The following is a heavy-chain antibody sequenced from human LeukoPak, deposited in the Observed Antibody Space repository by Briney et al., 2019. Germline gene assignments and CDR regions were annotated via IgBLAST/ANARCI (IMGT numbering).Heavy chain of an antibody. CDR3: AREVEYSYGEYYFDY. D-gene: IGHD5-18*01. Sequence: SETLSLTCTVSGGSISSYYWSWIRQPPGKGLEWIGYIYYSGSTYYNPSLKSRVTLSVDTSKNQFSLKLSSVTAADTAVYYCAREVEYSYGEYYFDYWGQGTLVTVSS. V-gene: IGHV4-59*12. J-gene: IGHJ4*02. CDR1: GGSISSYY. CDR2: IYYSGST.